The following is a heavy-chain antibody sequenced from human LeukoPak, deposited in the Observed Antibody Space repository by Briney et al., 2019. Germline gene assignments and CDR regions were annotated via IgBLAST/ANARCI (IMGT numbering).Heavy chain of an antibody. CDR3: ARLRYSNYVDY. J-gene: IGHJ4*02. CDR2: IYYSGST. D-gene: IGHD4-11*01. Sequence: SETLSLTCTVSGGSINSGDYYWSWIRQPPGKGLEWIGYIYYSGSTSYNPSLKSRLAISVDTSKNQFSLKLSSVTAADTAVYYCARLRYSNYVDYWGQGTLVTVSS. V-gene: IGHV4-30-4*08. CDR1: GGSINSGDYY.